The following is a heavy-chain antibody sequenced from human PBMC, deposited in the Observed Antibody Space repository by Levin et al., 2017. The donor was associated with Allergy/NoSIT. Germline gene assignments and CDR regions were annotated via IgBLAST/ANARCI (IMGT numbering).Heavy chain of an antibody. CDR1: GGSISSRNYY. V-gene: IGHV4-39*07. CDR3: AREGGVRNKVTGWFDP. CDR2: IDYTGTT. J-gene: IGHJ5*01. D-gene: IGHD3-10*01. Sequence: SQTLSLTCSVSGGSISSRNYYWAWIRQPPGKGLEWIGSIDYTGTTYYNPSLNSRLSISVDTSKNQFSLNLISVTAADTAVYFCAREGGVRNKVTGWFDPWGQGTLVAVSS.